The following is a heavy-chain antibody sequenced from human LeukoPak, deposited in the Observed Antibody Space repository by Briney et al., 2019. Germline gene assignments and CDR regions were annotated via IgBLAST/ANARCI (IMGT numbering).Heavy chain of an antibody. V-gene: IGHV3-30*02. CDR1: GFTFSSYG. Sequence: GGSLRLSCAASGFTFSSYGMHWVRQAPGKGLEWVAFIRYDGSNKYYAGSVKGRFTISRDNPKNTLYLQMNSLRAEDTAVYYCAKGLRIVVVPAAIKWFDPWGQGTLVTVSS. J-gene: IGHJ5*02. D-gene: IGHD2-2*01. CDR3: AKGLRIVVVPAAIKWFDP. CDR2: IRYDGSNK.